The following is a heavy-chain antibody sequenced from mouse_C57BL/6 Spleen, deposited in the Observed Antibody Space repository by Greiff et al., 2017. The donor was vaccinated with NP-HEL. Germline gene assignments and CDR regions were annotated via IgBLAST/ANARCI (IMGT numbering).Heavy chain of an antibody. CDR3: ARSGYSNLHWYFDV. D-gene: IGHD2-5*01. J-gene: IGHJ1*03. V-gene: IGHV1-39*01. CDR2: INPNYGTT. Sequence: VQLQQSGPELVKPGASVKISCKASGYSFTDYNMNWVKQSNGKSLEWIGVINPNYGTTSYNQKFKGKATLTVDQSSSTAYMQLNSLTSEDSVVYYGARSGYSNLHWYFDVWGTGTTVTVSS. CDR1: GYSFTDYN.